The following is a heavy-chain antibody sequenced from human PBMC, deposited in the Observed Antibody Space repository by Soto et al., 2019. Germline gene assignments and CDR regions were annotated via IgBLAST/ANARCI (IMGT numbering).Heavy chain of an antibody. J-gene: IGHJ6*03. CDR1: GFTFSSYW. CDR3: ARAGGDYIGYYYYYMDV. D-gene: IGHD4-17*01. V-gene: IGHV3-74*01. Sequence: GGSLRLSCAASGFTFSSYWMHWVRQAPGKGLVWVSRINSDGSSTSYADSVKGRFTISRDNAKNTLYLQMNSLRAEDTAVYYCARAGGDYIGYYYYYMDVWGKGTTVTVSS. CDR2: INSDGSST.